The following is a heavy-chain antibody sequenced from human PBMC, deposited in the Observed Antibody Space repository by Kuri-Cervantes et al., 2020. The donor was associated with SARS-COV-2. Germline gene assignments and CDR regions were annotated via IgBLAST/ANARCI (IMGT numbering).Heavy chain of an antibody. CDR3: AGTYYDFWSGYPYFDY. D-gene: IGHD3-3*01. CDR2: IYTSGST. V-gene: IGHV4-4*07. J-gene: IGHJ4*02. Sequence: GSLRLSCTVSGGSISSYYWSWIRQPAGKGLEWIGRIYTSGSTNYNPSLKSRVTISVDTSKNQFSLKLSSVTAADTAVYYCAGTYYDFWSGYPYFDYWGQGTLVTVSS. CDR1: GGSISSYY.